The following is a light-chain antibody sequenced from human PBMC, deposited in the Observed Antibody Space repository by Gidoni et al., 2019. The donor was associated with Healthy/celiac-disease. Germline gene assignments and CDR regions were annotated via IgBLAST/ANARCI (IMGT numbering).Light chain of an antibody. J-gene: IGKJ4*01. V-gene: IGKV3-20*01. CDR1: QSISSSQ. CDR2: GAS. CDR3: QHFGN. Sequence: EIVFTQSPGTLSLSPGQSATLSCRASQSISSSQLAWYQQKPGQAPRPLMYGASSRATGISDRFSGSGSGTDFTLTISRLEPEDFAVYYCQHFGNFGGGTKVE.